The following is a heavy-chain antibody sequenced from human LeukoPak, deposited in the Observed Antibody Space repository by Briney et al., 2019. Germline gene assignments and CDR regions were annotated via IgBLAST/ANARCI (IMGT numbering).Heavy chain of an antibody. D-gene: IGHD6-19*01. CDR3: ARRDGSGWYAVDY. V-gene: IGHV4-31*03. CDR1: GGSISSGGYY. J-gene: IGHJ4*02. Sequence: PSETLSLTCTVSGGSISSGGYYWSWIRQHPGKGLEWIGYIYYSGSTYYNPSLKSRVTISVDTSKNQFSLKLSSVTAADTAVYYCARRDGSGWYAVDYWGQGALVTVSS. CDR2: IYYSGST.